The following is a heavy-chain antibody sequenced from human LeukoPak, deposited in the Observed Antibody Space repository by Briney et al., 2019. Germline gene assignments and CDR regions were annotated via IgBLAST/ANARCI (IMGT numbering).Heavy chain of an antibody. V-gene: IGHV4-4*02. CDR3: ARHPVSKYCSSTSCYLFSGDNWFDP. D-gene: IGHD2-2*01. J-gene: IGHJ5*02. CDR1: GGSISSSNW. Sequence: PSGTLSLTCAVSGGSISSSNWWSWVRQPPGKGLEWIGEIYHSGSTNYNPSLKSRVTISVDKSKNQFSLKLSSVTAADTAVYYCARHPVSKYCSSTSCYLFSGDNWFDPWGQGTLVTVSS. CDR2: IYHSGST.